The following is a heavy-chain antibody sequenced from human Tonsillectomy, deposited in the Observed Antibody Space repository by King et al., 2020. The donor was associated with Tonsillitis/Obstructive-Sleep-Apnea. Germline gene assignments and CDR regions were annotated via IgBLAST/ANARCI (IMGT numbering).Heavy chain of an antibody. CDR2: INHSGST. Sequence: VQLQQWGAGLLKPSETLSLTCAVYGGSFSGYYWSWIRQPPGKGLEWIGEINHSGSTNYNPSLKSRVTISVDTSKNQFSLKLSSVTAADTAVYYCARALYRYYYDSSGHHCSSYYMDVWGKGTTVTVSS. D-gene: IGHD3-22*01. CDR3: ARALYRYYYDSSGHHCSSYYMDV. J-gene: IGHJ6*03. CDR1: GGSFSGYY. V-gene: IGHV4-34*01.